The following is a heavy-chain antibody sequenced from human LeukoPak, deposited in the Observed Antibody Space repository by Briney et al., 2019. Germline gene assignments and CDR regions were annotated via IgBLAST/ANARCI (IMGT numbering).Heavy chain of an antibody. Sequence: GGSLRLSCAASGFTVSSNYMSWVRQAPGKGLEWVSVIYSGGSTYYADSVKGRFTISRDNSKNTLYLQMNSLRAEDTAVYYCARDMRSTVGFFDYWGQGTLVTVSS. V-gene: IGHV3-53*01. CDR2: IYSGGST. D-gene: IGHD4-23*01. CDR3: ARDMRSTVGFFDY. J-gene: IGHJ4*02. CDR1: GFTVSSNY.